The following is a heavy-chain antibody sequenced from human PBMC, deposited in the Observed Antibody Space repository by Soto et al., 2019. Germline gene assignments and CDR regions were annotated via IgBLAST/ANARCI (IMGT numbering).Heavy chain of an antibody. V-gene: IGHV5-10-1*01. J-gene: IGHJ6*02. D-gene: IGHD4-17*01. CDR1: GYSFTSYW. CDR3: ALNYGDYGRYHYYYGMDV. CDR2: IDPSDSYT. Sequence: PGESLKISCKGSGYSFTSYWISWVRQMPGKGLEWMGRIDPSDSYTNYSPSFQGHVTISADKSISTAYLQWSSLKASDTAMYYCALNYGDYGRYHYYYGMDVWGQGTTVTVS.